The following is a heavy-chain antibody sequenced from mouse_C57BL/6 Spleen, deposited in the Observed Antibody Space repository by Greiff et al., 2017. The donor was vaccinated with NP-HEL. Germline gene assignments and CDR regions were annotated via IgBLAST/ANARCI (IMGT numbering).Heavy chain of an antibody. CDR2: IYPGDGDT. D-gene: IGHD2-3*01. Sequence: QVQLQQSGAELVKPGASVKISCKASGYAFSSYWMNWVKQRPGKGLEWIGQIYPGDGDTNYNGKFKGKATLTADKSSSTSYMQLSSLTSEYSAVYFCARAYDGYPAWFAYWGQGTLVTVSA. CDR3: ARAYDGYPAWFAY. J-gene: IGHJ3*01. V-gene: IGHV1-80*01. CDR1: GYAFSSYW.